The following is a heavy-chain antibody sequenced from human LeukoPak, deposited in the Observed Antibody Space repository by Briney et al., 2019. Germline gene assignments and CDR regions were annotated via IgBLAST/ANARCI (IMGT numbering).Heavy chain of an antibody. Sequence: SETLSLTCAVYGGSFSGYYWSCIRQPPGKGLEWIGEINHSGSTNYNPSLKSRVTISVDTSKNQFSLKLSSVTAADTAVYYCARDRRRQWLVRTAFDIWGQGTMVTVSS. V-gene: IGHV4-34*01. J-gene: IGHJ3*02. CDR1: GGSFSGYY. D-gene: IGHD6-19*01. CDR2: INHSGST. CDR3: ARDRRRQWLVRTAFDI.